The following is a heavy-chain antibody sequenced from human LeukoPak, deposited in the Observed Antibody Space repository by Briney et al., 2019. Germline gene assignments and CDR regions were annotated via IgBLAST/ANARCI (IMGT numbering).Heavy chain of an antibody. V-gene: IGHV3-7*01. J-gene: IGHJ4*02. CDR3: ARDVTALDS. CDR2: INQGGSEK. Sequence: GGSLRLACAASGFTFSSYWMSWVRQAPEKGLEWVANINQGGSEKYYVDSVRGRFTISRDNAKNSLYLQMNSLRADDTAVYYCARDVTALDSWGQGTLVTVSS. CDR1: GFTFSSYW. D-gene: IGHD2-2*01.